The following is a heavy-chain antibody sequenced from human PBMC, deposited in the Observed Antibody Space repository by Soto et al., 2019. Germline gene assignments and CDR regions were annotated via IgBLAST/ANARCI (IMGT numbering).Heavy chain of an antibody. D-gene: IGHD3-22*01. Sequence: EVQLLESGGDLIQPGGSLRLSCAASGFTFNIYAMTWVRQAPGKGLEWVSAISRYGDITYYADSVEGRFSISRDNSTNTLYLQMTRLRAEDTAVSYCAKDRYLDHDSRGYLFDKWGQGNLVTVSS. CDR3: AKDRYLDHDSRGYLFDK. CDR2: ISRYGDIT. J-gene: IGHJ4*02. V-gene: IGHV3-23*01. CDR1: GFTFNIYA.